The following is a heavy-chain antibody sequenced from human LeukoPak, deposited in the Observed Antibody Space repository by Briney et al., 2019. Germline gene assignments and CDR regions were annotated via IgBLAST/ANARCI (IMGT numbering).Heavy chain of an antibody. V-gene: IGHV3-23*01. D-gene: IGHD6-13*01. J-gene: IGHJ6*02. CDR2: ISGSGGST. CDR3: ANDGSSSWYVDYYYYGMDV. CDR1: GFTFSSYA. Sequence: GGSLRLSCAASGFTFSSYAMSWVRQAPGKGLEWVSAISGSGGSTYYADSVKGRFTISRDNSKNTLYLQMNSLRAEDTAVYYCANDGSSSWYVDYYYYGMDVWGQGTTVTVSS.